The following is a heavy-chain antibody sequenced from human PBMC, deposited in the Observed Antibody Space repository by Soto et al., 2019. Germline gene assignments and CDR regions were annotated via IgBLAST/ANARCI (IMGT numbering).Heavy chain of an antibody. CDR2: IYVTGGT. Sequence: SETLSLTCGVSGGSISDYSWAWIRQPPGKPLEWIAYIYVTGGTSYNPSLKGRVTISVDTSKRECSLNLRSVTAADTAVYYCARLARYNDLWSGFDCWGQGILVTVSS. CDR1: GGSISDYS. J-gene: IGHJ4*02. D-gene: IGHD3-3*01. V-gene: IGHV4-59*08. CDR3: ARLARYNDLWSGFDC.